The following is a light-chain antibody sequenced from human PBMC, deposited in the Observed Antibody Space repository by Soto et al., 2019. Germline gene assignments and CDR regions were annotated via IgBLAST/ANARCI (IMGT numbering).Light chain of an antibody. J-gene: IGKJ1*01. CDR3: QQYNTYSWT. V-gene: IGKV1D-16*01. Sequence: DIQMTQSPSSVSASVGDRVTITCRASQGISSWLAWYQQKPGKAPKLLIYAASSLQSGVPSRFSGSGSGTEFALTIGSLQPDDFATYYCQQYNTYSWTFGPGTKVDIK. CDR2: AAS. CDR1: QGISSW.